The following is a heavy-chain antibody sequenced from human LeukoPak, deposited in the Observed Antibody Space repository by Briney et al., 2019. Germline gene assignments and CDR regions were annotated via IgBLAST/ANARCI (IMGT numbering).Heavy chain of an antibody. CDR3: ARARTFRAAQGAQDF. CDR2: IYYSGST. CDR1: GGSISSGGYY. V-gene: IGHV4-31*03. J-gene: IGHJ4*02. D-gene: IGHD6-25*01. Sequence: SETLSLTCTVSGGSISSGGYYWSWLRQHPGKGLEWIGYIYYSGSTYYNPSLKSRVTISVDTSKNQFSLKLSSVTAADTAVYYCARARTFRAAQGAQDFWGQGTRVTVSS.